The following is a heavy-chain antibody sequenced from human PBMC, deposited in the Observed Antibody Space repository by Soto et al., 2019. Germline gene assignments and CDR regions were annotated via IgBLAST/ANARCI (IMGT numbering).Heavy chain of an antibody. D-gene: IGHD3-9*01. CDR2: ISGSGGST. V-gene: IGHV3-23*01. CDR1: GFTFSSYA. Sequence: PGGSLRLSCAASGFTFSSYAMSWVRQAPGKGLEWVSAISGSGGSTYYADSVKGRFTISRDNSKNTLYLQMNSLRAEDTAVYYRAKTQLTGYSLLRPFDYWGQGTLVTVSS. J-gene: IGHJ4*02. CDR3: AKTQLTGYSLLRPFDY.